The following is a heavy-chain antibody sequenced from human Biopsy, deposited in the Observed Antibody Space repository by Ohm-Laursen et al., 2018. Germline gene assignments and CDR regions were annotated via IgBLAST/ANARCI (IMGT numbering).Heavy chain of an antibody. Sequence: GASVKVSCNASGYTFTSYDISWVRQAPGQGLEWMGWISPYNDKTSYPPKLQDRVTMTADTSTNTAHMELRSLRSDDTAVYYCARVFCTSTTCYGLLDNWGQGNVVTVSS. CDR1: GYTFTSYD. V-gene: IGHV1-18*01. CDR2: ISPYNDKT. J-gene: IGHJ4*02. D-gene: IGHD2/OR15-2a*01. CDR3: ARVFCTSTTCYGLLDN.